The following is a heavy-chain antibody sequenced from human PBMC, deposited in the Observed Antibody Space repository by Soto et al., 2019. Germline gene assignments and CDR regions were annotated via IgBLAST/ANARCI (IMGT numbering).Heavy chain of an antibody. J-gene: IGHJ4*02. CDR1: GGTFSSYT. D-gene: IGHD5-12*01. V-gene: IGHV1-69*02. CDR2: IIPILGIA. CDR3: ASHPGGEMAPLDY. Sequence: QVQLVQSGAEVKKPGSSVKVSCKASGGTFSSYTISWVRQAPGQGLEWMGRIIPILGIANYAQKFQGRVTITADESTSTAYMELSSLRSEDTAVYYCASHPGGEMAPLDYWGQGTLVTVSS.